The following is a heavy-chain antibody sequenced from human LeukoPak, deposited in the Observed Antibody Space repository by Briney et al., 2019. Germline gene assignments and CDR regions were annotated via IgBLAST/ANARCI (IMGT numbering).Heavy chain of an antibody. Sequence: GGTLRLSCAASGFTFSSYGMSWVRQAPGKGLEWVSAISGSGGSTYYADSVKGRFTISRDSSKNTLYLQMNSLKTEDKAVYYCARAPYSSNVGTYFDYWGQGTLVTVSS. J-gene: IGHJ4*02. V-gene: IGHV3-23*01. D-gene: IGHD6-13*01. CDR3: ARAPYSSNVGTYFDY. CDR2: ISGSGGST. CDR1: GFTFSSYG.